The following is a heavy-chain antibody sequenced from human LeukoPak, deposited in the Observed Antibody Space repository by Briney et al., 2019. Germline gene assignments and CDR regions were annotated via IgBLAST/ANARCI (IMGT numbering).Heavy chain of an antibody. V-gene: IGHV4-39*07. J-gene: IGHJ4*02. CDR3: AREGRAAAGSDY. Sequence: SETLSLTCTVSGGSISSSSYYWGWIRQPPGKGLEWIGSIYYSGSTYYNPSLKSRVTISVDTSKNQFSLKLSSVTAADTAVYYCAREGRAAAGSDYWGQGTLVTVSS. CDR1: GGSISSSSYY. CDR2: IYYSGST. D-gene: IGHD6-13*01.